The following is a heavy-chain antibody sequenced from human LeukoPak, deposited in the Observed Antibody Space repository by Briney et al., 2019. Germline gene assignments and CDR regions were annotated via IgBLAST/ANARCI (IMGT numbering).Heavy chain of an antibody. J-gene: IGHJ4*02. D-gene: IGHD4-17*01. Sequence: SETLSLTCSVSGGSISITSHYWVWIRQPPGKGLEWIGSIYYDGSTYYNPSLKGRVTMSVDTSRNQFLLNLSSVTAADTAVYYCAREGTTVTTLDYWGQGTLVTVSS. CDR2: IYYDGST. CDR1: GGSISITSHY. V-gene: IGHV4-39*02. CDR3: AREGTTVTTLDY.